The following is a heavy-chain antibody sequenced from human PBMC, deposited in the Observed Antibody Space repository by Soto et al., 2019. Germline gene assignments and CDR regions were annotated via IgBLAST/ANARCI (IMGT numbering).Heavy chain of an antibody. Sequence: SAPLALTCAVYGGSFRGYYWIWIRQPPVKGLEWIGEINHSGSTNYNPSLRSRVTISVDMSKNQFSLKLSSVTAADTAVYFCAGQTFTIAAASFGRSNWFDPWAPGTLVTVSS. V-gene: IGHV4-34*01. CDR3: AGQTFTIAAASFGRSNWFDP. D-gene: IGHD6-25*01. CDR2: INHSGST. J-gene: IGHJ5*02. CDR1: GGSFRGYY.